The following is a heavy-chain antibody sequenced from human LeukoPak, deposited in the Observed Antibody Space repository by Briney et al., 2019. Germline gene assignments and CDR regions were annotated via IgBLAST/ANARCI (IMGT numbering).Heavy chain of an antibody. CDR3: ARVRGYQVDY. J-gene: IGHJ4*02. CDR1: GFTFSSHW. Sequence: PGGSLRLSCVDSGFTFSSHWMSWVRQAPGKGLEWVANLKQDGSEKYYLDSVKGRFTISRDNAKNSLYLQMNSLRAEDTAVYYCARVRGYQVDYWGQGTLVTVSS. CDR2: LKQDGSEK. D-gene: IGHD5-12*01. V-gene: IGHV3-7*01.